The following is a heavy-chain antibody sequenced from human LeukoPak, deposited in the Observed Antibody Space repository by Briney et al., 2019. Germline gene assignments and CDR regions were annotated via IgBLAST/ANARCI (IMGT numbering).Heavy chain of an antibody. CDR1: GFTFSSYG. CDR3: ARANWAGIEAPATDY. CDR2: ISYDGSNK. J-gene: IGHJ4*02. V-gene: IGHV3-30*03. D-gene: IGHD2-15*01. Sequence: GGSLRLSCAASGFTFSSYGMHWVRQAPGKGLEWVAVISYDGSNKYYADSVKGRFTISRDNSKNTLFLQMNSLRTEDTAVYFCARANWAGIEAPATDYWGQGTLVTVSS.